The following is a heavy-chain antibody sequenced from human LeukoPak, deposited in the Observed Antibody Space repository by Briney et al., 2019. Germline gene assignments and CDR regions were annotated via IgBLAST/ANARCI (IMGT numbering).Heavy chain of an antibody. CDR1: GFTFSSYG. CDR2: ISYDGSNK. CDR3: AKPTHGSGSYYFDY. D-gene: IGHD3-10*01. J-gene: IGHJ4*02. Sequence: GGSLRLSCAASGFTFSSYGMHWVRQAPGKGLEWVAVISYDGSNKYYADSVKGRFTISRDNSKNTLYLQMNSLRAEDTAVYYCAKPTHGSGSYYFDYWGQGTLVTVSS. V-gene: IGHV3-30*18.